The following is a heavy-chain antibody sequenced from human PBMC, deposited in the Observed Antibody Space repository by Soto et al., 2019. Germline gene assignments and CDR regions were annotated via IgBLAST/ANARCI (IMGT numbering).Heavy chain of an antibody. V-gene: IGHV4-31*03. CDR3: ARVGRIYGADYRHFDY. CDR2: IYYSGTT. D-gene: IGHD4-4*01. CDR1: GGSISSGGYY. Sequence: SETLSLTCTVSGGSISSGGYYWSWIRQHPGKGLEWIGYIYYSGTTYYNPSLKSRVTISVDTSKHQFSLKLSSVTAADTAVYYCARVGRIYGADYRHFDYWGQRTLVTVSS. J-gene: IGHJ4*02.